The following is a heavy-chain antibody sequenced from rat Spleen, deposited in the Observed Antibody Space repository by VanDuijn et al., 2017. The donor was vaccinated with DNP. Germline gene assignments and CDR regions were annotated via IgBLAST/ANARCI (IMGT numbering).Heavy chain of an antibody. CDR1: GFTFSSYW. D-gene: IGHD3-1*01. Sequence: EVQLVETGGGLVQPGRSLKLSCVASGFTFSSYWMYWIRQAPKKGLEWVAAISPSGIRTYNPDSVKGRFTISRDNAKSSLYLQMNSLKSGDTATYYCARGSTSIYWYFDFWGPGTMVTVSS. CDR2: ISPSGIRT. V-gene: IGHV5-58*01. CDR3: ARGSTSIYWYFDF. J-gene: IGHJ1*01.